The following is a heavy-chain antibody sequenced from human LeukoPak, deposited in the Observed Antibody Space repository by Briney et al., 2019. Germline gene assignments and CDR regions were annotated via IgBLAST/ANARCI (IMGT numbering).Heavy chain of an antibody. Sequence: ASVKVSCKASGGTFSSYAISWVRQAPGQGLEWMGWISAYNGNTNYAQKLQGRVTMTTDTSTSTAYMELRSLRSDDTAVYYCARDRKGIAAAGTGDYWGQGTLVTVSS. CDR2: ISAYNGNT. V-gene: IGHV1-18*01. CDR3: ARDRKGIAAAGTGDY. CDR1: GGTFSSYA. D-gene: IGHD6-13*01. J-gene: IGHJ4*02.